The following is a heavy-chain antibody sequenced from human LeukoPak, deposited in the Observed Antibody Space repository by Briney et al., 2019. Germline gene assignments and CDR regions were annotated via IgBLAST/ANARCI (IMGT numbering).Heavy chain of an antibody. Sequence: GGSLRLSCAASGFTFSSYGMHWVRQAPGKGLEWVAFIRYDGSNKYYADSVKGRFTISRDNSKNTLYPQMNSLRAEDTAVYYCAKSGGYCSSTSCSYYYYMDVWGKGTTVTVSS. D-gene: IGHD2-2*01. CDR1: GFTFSSYG. J-gene: IGHJ6*03. CDR3: AKSGGYCSSTSCSYYYYMDV. V-gene: IGHV3-30*02. CDR2: IRYDGSNK.